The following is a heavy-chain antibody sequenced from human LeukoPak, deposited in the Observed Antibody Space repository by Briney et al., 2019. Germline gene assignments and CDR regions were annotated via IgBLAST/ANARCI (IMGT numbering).Heavy chain of an antibody. Sequence: TGGSLRLSCAASGFTVSSNYMSWVRQAPGKGLEWVSVIYSGGSTYYADSVKGRFTISRDNSKNTLYLQMNGLRAEDTAVYYCARENLAAASFDYWGQGTLVTVSS. D-gene: IGHD6-13*01. CDR2: IYSGGST. CDR3: ARENLAAASFDY. CDR1: GFTVSSNY. V-gene: IGHV3-53*01. J-gene: IGHJ4*02.